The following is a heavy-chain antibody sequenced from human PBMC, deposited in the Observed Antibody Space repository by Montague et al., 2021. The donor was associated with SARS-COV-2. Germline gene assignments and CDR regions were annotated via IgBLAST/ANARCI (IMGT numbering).Heavy chain of an antibody. D-gene: IGHD2-21*01. CDR2: IHPYGDI. J-gene: IGHJ3*02. CDR3: AIGGDSAKCGI. Sequence: SETLSLTCTVSGDSVTERYLNWVRQAAGKGLEWFGFIHPYGDIHYNASLKSRVILSRDASKNQFSLTLTSVTAADTAVYYCAIGGDSAKCGIWGRGTLVTVSS. V-gene: IGHV4-4*07. CDR1: GDSVTERY.